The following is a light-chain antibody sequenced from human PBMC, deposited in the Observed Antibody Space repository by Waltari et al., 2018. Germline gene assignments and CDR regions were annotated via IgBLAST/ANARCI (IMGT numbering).Light chain of an antibody. CDR1: QSLLYGSNNKDY. V-gene: IGKV4-1*01. Sequence: IAVTQSPDSLSASLGERVTINCKSSQSLLYGSNNKDYLAWYQQRPGQPPKLLIYWAAALNSGFPDRFSGSGSGTNFTLTISSLQSVDVAMYFCLQYFSAPWTFGQGTRVDIK. J-gene: IGKJ1*01. CDR3: LQYFSAPWT. CDR2: WAA.